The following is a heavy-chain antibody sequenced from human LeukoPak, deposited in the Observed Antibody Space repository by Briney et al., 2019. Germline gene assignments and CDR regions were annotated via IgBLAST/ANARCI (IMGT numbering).Heavy chain of an antibody. J-gene: IGHJ4*02. D-gene: IGHD3-10*01. CDR2: VSDNGDNT. CDR3: AKAPNNFGWASFADY. V-gene: IGHV3-23*01. CDR1: GFTFSAYA. Sequence: PGGSLRLSCAASGFTFSAYAMTWVRQAPGKGLEWVSTVSDNGDNTYYADSVRGRFTISRDNSKNTLFLQMNSLRGEDTAVYYCAKAPNNFGWASFADYWGQGTLVTVSS.